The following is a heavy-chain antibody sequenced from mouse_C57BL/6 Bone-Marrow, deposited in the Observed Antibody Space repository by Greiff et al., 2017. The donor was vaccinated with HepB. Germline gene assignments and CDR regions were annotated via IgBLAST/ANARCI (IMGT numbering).Heavy chain of an antibody. CDR1: GYTFTSYW. D-gene: IGHD1-1*01. CDR2: IHPNSGST. J-gene: IGHJ1*03. Sequence: QVQLQQSGAELVKPGASVKLSCKASGYTFTSYWMHWVKQRPGQGLEWIGMIHPNSGSTNYNEKFKSKATLTVDKSSSTAYMQLSSLTSEDSAVYYCARDLITTVVDWYFDVWGTGTTVTVSS. CDR3: ARDLITTVVDWYFDV. V-gene: IGHV1-64*01.